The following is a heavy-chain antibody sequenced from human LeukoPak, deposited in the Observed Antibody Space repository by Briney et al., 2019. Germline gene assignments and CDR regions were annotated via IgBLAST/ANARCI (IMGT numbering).Heavy chain of an antibody. V-gene: IGHV1-2*06. Sequence: ASVKVSCKASGYTFTGYYMHWVRQAPGQGLEWMGRINPNSGGTNYAQKFQGRVTMTRDTSISTAYMELSRLRSDDTAVYYCARGGVVSRGQWLCADYWGQGALVTVSS. CDR3: ARGGVVSRGQWLCADY. CDR2: INPNSGGT. J-gene: IGHJ4*02. D-gene: IGHD6-19*01. CDR1: GYTFTGYY.